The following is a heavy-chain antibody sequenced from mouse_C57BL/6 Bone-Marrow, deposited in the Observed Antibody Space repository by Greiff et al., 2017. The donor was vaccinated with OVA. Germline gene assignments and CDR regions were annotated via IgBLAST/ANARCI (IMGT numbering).Heavy chain of an antibody. V-gene: IGHV1-54*01. CDR2: INPGSGGT. D-gene: IGHD1-1*01. J-gene: IGHJ4*01. Sequence: VQLQQSGAELVRPGTSVKVSCKASGYAFTNYLIEWVKQRPGQGLEWIGVINPGSGGTNYNEKFKGKATLTADKSSSTAYMQLSSLTSEDSAVYFCARSRLLPYYYAMDYWGQGTSVTVSS. CDR1: GYAFTNYL. CDR3: ARSRLLPYYYAMDY.